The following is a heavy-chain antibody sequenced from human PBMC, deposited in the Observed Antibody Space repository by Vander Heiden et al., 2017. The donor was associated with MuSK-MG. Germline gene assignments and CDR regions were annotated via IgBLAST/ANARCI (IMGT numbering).Heavy chain of an antibody. D-gene: IGHD3-9*01. Sequence: QVQLVESGGGVVQPGRSLRLSCAASGFPFSSYAMHWVRQAPGKGLEWVAVISYDGSNKYYADSVKGRFTISRDNSKNTLYLQMNSLRSEDTAVYYCAREYYDILTGELDYWGQGTLVTVSS. CDR1: GFPFSSYA. V-gene: IGHV3-30-3*01. CDR3: AREYYDILTGELDY. J-gene: IGHJ4*02. CDR2: ISYDGSNK.